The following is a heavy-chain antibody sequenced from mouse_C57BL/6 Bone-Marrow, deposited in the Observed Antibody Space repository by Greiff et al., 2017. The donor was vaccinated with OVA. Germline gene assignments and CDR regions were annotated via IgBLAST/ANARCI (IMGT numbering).Heavy chain of an antibody. D-gene: IGHD1-1*01. CDR1: GYTFPDYN. V-gene: IGHV1-18*01. Sequence: VQLQQSGPELVKPGASVKIPCKASGYTFPDYNMDWVTQSHGKSLDWIGDINPNNGGTIYNQKFKGKATLTVDKSSSTAYMELRSLTSEDTAVYYCARDFYYYGRWYFDVWGTGTTVTVSS. J-gene: IGHJ1*03. CDR2: INPNNGGT. CDR3: ARDFYYYGRWYFDV.